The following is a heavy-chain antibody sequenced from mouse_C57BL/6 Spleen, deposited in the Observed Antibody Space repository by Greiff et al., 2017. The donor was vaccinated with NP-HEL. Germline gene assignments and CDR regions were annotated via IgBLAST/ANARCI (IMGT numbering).Heavy chain of an antibody. D-gene: IGHD1-1*01. V-gene: IGHV5-16*01. CDR3: ARDGDYGSSGGAMDY. CDR2: INYDGSST. CDR1: GFTFSDYY. J-gene: IGHJ4*01. Sequence: EVKLVESEGGLVQPGSSMKLSCTASGFTFSDYYMAWVRQVPEKGLEWVANINYDGSSTYYLDSLKSRFIISRDNAKNILYLQMSSLKSEDTATYYCARDGDYGSSGGAMDYWGQGTSVTVSS.